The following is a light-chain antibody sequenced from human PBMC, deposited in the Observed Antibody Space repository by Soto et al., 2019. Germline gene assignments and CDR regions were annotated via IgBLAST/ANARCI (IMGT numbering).Light chain of an antibody. Sequence: EIVLTQSPATLSLSPGERATLSCRASQSVSTYLAWYQQKPGQAPRLPISDASNRATGIPARFRGCGSGTTFPPPSTSLGLKDFAVITWQHRGNWPPPITYAQGTGLKIK. CDR2: DAS. V-gene: IGKV3-11*01. J-gene: IGKJ5*01. CDR3: QHRGNWPPPIT. CDR1: QSVSTY.